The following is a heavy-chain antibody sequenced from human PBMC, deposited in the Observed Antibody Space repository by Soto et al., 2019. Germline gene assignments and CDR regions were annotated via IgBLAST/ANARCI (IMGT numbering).Heavy chain of an antibody. J-gene: IGHJ6*02. V-gene: IGHV3-23*01. CDR1: GVTLSSSA. CDR3: AKGEMVRGVLVSMDD. CDR2: IRGSGGST. D-gene: IGHD3-10*01. Sequence: GSRPLRCAAAGVTLSSSALSWVRQAPGKGLEWVSAIRGSGGSTYYAESVKGRFTISRDNSKKTLYLQMNSLRAEDTAVYYCAKGEMVRGVLVSMDDWRQGPTVTVSS.